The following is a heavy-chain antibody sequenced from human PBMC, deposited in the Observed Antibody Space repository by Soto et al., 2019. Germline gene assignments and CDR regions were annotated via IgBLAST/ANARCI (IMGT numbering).Heavy chain of an antibody. CDR1: GYTFTGYA. V-gene: IGHV1-18*01. D-gene: IGHD4-17*01. J-gene: IGHJ3*01. Sequence: QVQLVQSGTEVKRPGASVKISCTAAGYTFTGYAFSWVRQAPGQGLEWMGWISAYSGHTIYSQKYQSRGTMTTDPSTNTISSEVSNLGSDDTSVYCCARCSKDDGDDGLSLKYWCQGTMVTVSS. CDR3: ARCSKDDGDDGLSLKY. CDR2: ISAYSGHT.